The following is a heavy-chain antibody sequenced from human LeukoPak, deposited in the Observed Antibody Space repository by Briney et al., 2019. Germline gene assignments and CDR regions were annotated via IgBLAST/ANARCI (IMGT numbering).Heavy chain of an antibody. CDR1: GGSISSGGYS. CDR3: ARVTNGYSSSWAHRVHYLDY. V-gene: IGHV4-30-2*01. J-gene: IGHJ4*02. CDR2: IYHSGST. Sequence: RSSETLSLTCAVSGGSISSGGYSWSWIRQPPGKGLEWIGYIYHSGSTYYNPSLKSRVTISVDRSKNQFSLKLSSVTAADTAVYYCARVTNGYSSSWAHRVHYLDYWGQGALVTVSS. D-gene: IGHD6-13*01.